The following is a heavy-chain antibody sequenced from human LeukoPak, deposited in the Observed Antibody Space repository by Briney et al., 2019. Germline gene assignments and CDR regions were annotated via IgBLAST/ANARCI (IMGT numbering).Heavy chain of an antibody. CDR2: ISGSGGST. V-gene: IGHV3-23*01. D-gene: IGHD3-10*01. Sequence: PGGSLRLSCAASGFTFSSYAMSWVRQAPGKGLEWVSAISGSGGSTYYADSVKGRFTISRDNSKNTLYLQMNSLRAEDTAVYYCAKDRGAYYYGSGSYYNAFDIWGQGTMVTVSS. CDR3: AKDRGAYYYGSGSYYNAFDI. CDR1: GFTFSSYA. J-gene: IGHJ3*02.